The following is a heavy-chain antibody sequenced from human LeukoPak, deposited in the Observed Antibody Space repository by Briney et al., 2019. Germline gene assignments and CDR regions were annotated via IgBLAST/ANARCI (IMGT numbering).Heavy chain of an antibody. Sequence: GGSLRLSCAASGFTFSSYAMSWVRQAPGKGLEWVSTMTGSGGSTYYADSVKGRFTISRDNSKNTLYLQMNSLRAEDTAVYYCAKGRSSWSAFDYWGQGTLVTVSS. CDR2: MTGSGGST. D-gene: IGHD6-13*01. CDR3: AKGRSSWSAFDY. V-gene: IGHV3-23*01. J-gene: IGHJ4*02. CDR1: GFTFSSYA.